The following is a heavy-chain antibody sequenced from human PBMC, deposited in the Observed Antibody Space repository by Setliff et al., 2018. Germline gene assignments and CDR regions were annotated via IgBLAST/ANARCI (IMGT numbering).Heavy chain of an antibody. CDR1: GFTFGSHA. CDR2: IQTNGNDK. Sequence: HPGGSLRLSCAASGFTFGSHAMHWVRQAPGKGLEWVSFIQTNGNDKNYADSVKGRFTIYRDDSKNTLYLQMDSLRPEDTAIYYCARGVDYCMDVWGKGTTVTVSS. D-gene: IGHD2-15*01. J-gene: IGHJ6*03. CDR3: ARGVDYCMDV. V-gene: IGHV3-30*02.